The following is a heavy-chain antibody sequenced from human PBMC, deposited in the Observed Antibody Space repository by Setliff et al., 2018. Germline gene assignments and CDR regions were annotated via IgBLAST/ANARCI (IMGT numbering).Heavy chain of an antibody. CDR1: GGSFSTYY. CDR3: ARDWAAAAGTAVGDGLDY. D-gene: IGHD6-13*01. CDR2: INHSGST. Sequence: LSLTCAVYGGSFSTYYWIWIRQPPGKGLEWIGEINHSGSTYYNPSLKSRVTISVDTSKNQFSLKLSSVTAADTAVYYCARDWAAAAGTAVGDGLDYWGQGTLVTVSS. V-gene: IGHV4-34*01. J-gene: IGHJ4*02.